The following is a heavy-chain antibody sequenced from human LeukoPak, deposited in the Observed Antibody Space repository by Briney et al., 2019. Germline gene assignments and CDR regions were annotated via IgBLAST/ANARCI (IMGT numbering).Heavy chain of an antibody. CDR1: GFTFSSYS. J-gene: IGHJ4*02. CDR2: ISSSSSYI. CDR3: GKESRSGLFRWDDF. Sequence: GGSLRLSCAASGFTFSSYSMNWVRQAPGKGLEWVSSISSSSSYIYYADSVKGRFTISRDNAKNSLYLQMNSLRAEDTAVYYLGKESRSGLFRWDDFWGQGNLVTVSS. V-gene: IGHV3-21*01. D-gene: IGHD3-3*01.